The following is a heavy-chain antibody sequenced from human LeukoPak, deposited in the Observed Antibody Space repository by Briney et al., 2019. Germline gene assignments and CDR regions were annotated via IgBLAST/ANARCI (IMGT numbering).Heavy chain of an antibody. Sequence: SVKVSCKTSGYTFTNYGISWVRQAPGQGLEWMGGIIPIFGTANYAQKFQGRVTITADESTSTAYMELSSLRSEDTAVSYCAREGIISTVVTHDAFDSWGQGTMVTVSS. V-gene: IGHV1-69*13. J-gene: IGHJ3*02. D-gene: IGHD4-23*01. CDR3: AREGIISTVVTHDAFDS. CDR1: GYTFTNYG. CDR2: IIPIFGTA.